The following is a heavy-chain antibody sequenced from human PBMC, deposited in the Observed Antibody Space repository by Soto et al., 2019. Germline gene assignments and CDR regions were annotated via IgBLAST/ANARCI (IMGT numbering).Heavy chain of an antibody. CDR3: ARDDCKGSRCSYYYGLDV. V-gene: IGHV4-30-4*08. D-gene: IGHD3-22*01. J-gene: IGHJ6*02. CDR1: GGSISSADNY. Sequence: SETLSLTCSVAGGSISSADNYWSWIRQAPGKGLEWIGYIYYSGSIFYNPSLESRVTISVDTSKNQFSLKLRSVTAADTAVYYCARDDCKGSRCSYYYGLDVWGQGTTVTVSS. CDR2: IYYSGSI.